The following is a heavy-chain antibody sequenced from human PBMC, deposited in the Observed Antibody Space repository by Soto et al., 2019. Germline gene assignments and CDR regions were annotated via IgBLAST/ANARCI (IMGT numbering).Heavy chain of an antibody. CDR2: ISGGGVGI. Sequence: EVQRLESGGGWVQPGGALRLSCAASGLTFRSYDMSWVRQAPGKGLEWVSIISGGGVGIQYANSVKGRFTISRDNSKNTLYLQMDSLRAEDTAVFYGAKGRAALSTGTPNRYFDLWGRGTLVTVSS. D-gene: IGHD2-8*02. J-gene: IGHJ2*01. V-gene: IGHV3-23*01. CDR3: AKGRAALSTGTPNRYFDL. CDR1: GLTFRSYD.